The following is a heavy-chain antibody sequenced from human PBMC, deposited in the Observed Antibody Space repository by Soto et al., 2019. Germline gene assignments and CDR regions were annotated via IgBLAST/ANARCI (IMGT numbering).Heavy chain of an antibody. Sequence: QVQLVPSVAEVPKPGSSVTVSCKASGGTFSSYAISWVRQAPGPGLEWMGGIIPIFGTANYAQKFQGRVTITADESTSTAYMELSSLRAEDTAVYYWARVPWSSSWYGDYWGQGTLVTVSS. D-gene: IGHD6-13*01. J-gene: IGHJ4*02. V-gene: IGHV1-69*01. CDR2: IIPIFGTA. CDR3: ARVPWSSSWYGDY. CDR1: GGTFSSYA.